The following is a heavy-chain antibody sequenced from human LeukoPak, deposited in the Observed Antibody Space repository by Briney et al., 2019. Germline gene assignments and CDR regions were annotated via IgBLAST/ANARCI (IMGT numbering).Heavy chain of an antibody. V-gene: IGHV3-23*01. J-gene: IGHJ4*02. Sequence: GGSLRLSCAASGYTFDDYGMCWVRHAPAKGLEGVSAISGSGGSTYYAHSVKGRFTISRDNSKNTLYLQMNSLRAEDTAVYYCAKDLVGSDFWSGFDYWGQGTLVTVSS. CDR3: AKDLVGSDFWSGFDY. CDR1: GYTFDDYG. D-gene: IGHD3-3*01. CDR2: ISGSGGST.